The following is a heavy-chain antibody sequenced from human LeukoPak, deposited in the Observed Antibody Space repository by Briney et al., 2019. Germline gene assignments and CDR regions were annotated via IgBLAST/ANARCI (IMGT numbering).Heavy chain of an antibody. D-gene: IGHD6-13*01. Sequence: GESLKISCLGSGYNFSNYWIGWVRQMPGKGLEWMGIIYPGDSDTRYSPSFQGQVTMSADKSISTAYLQWSSLKASDTAMYYCARDLMGIAYRGAFYYWGQGTLVTVSS. CDR2: IYPGDSDT. J-gene: IGHJ4*02. CDR1: GYNFSNYW. V-gene: IGHV5-51*01. CDR3: ARDLMGIAYRGAFYY.